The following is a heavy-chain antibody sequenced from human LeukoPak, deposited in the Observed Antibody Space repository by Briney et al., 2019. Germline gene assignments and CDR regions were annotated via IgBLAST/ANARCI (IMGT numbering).Heavy chain of an antibody. CDR3: ARDSRYYYDSRNYDNVAFDM. J-gene: IGHJ3*02. CDR2: ISSDGSTT. D-gene: IGHD3-10*01. CDR1: GFTFSSYW. Sequence: GGSLRLSCAASGFTFSSYWMHWVRQGPGKGLLWVSRISSDGSTTSYADSVKGRFTNSRDNAKNTLYLQMNSLRVEDTAVYYCARDSRYYYDSRNYDNVAFDMWGQGTMVTVSS. V-gene: IGHV3-74*01.